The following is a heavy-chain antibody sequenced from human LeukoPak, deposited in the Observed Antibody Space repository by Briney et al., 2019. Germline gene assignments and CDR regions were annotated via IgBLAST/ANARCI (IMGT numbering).Heavy chain of an antibody. D-gene: IGHD3-10*01. CDR1: GFTFSGYD. J-gene: IGHJ3*02. CDR3: ARETGDVLLGAFDI. Sequence: PGGSLRLSCAASGFTFSGYDFHWVRQATGRGLEGLSAIGTVGDTHYLDSVKGRFTISRENAKNSLYLQMNSLRAGDTAVYYCARETGDVLLGAFDIWGQGTMVTVSS. CDR2: IGTVGDT. V-gene: IGHV3-13*04.